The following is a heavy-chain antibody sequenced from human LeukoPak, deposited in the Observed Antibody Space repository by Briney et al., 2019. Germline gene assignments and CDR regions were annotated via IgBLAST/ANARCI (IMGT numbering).Heavy chain of an antibody. CDR1: GFTFDDYA. CDR2: ISWNSGSI. V-gene: IGHV3-9*01. D-gene: IGHD5-18*01. J-gene: IGHJ6*02. CDR3: AKGVTEFYYYYGMDV. Sequence: GRSLRLSCAASGFTFDDYAVHWVRQAPGKGLEWVSGISWNSGSIGYADSVKGRFTISRDNAKNSLYLQMNSLRAEDTALYYCAKGVTEFYYYYGMDVWGQGTTVTVSS.